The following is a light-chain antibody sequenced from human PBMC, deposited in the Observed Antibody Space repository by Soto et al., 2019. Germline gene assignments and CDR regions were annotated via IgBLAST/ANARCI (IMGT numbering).Light chain of an antibody. V-gene: IGKV3-15*01. CDR1: ETVATN. CDR3: QQYFEWPPMT. J-gene: IGKJ1*01. CDR2: GAS. Sequence: PGERATLSCRASETVATNLAWYQQKPGQAPRLLISGASTRAAGISDRFRGSGSGTEFTLAISSLRSEDSAIYYCQQYFEWPPMTFGQGTKVDIK.